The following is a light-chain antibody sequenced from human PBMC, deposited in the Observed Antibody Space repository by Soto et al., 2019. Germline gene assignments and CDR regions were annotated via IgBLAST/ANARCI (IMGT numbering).Light chain of an antibody. J-gene: IGKJ1*01. CDR3: QQYKYWQWT. Sequence: ELVMPQSPATLSVSPGERATLSCRASQSVSNNLAWYQQKPGQAPRLLIYGASTGATGIPARFSGSGSGTEFTLTISSLQSQDFAVYYCQQYKYWQWTFGQGTKVDIK. V-gene: IGKV3-15*01. CDR1: QSVSNN. CDR2: GAS.